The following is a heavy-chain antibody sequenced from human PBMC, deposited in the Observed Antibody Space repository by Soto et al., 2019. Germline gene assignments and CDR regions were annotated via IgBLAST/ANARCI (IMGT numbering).Heavy chain of an antibody. J-gene: IGHJ4*02. Sequence: SETLSLTCTVSGGSVSSGSYYWSWIRQPPGKGLEWIGYIYYSGSTNYNPSLKSRVTISVDTSKNQFSLKLSSVTAADTAVYYCARISGYSYGLPPHLAYWGQGTLVTVSS. CDR2: IYYSGST. V-gene: IGHV4-61*01. D-gene: IGHD5-18*01. CDR3: ARISGYSYGLPPHLAY. CDR1: GGSVSSGSYY.